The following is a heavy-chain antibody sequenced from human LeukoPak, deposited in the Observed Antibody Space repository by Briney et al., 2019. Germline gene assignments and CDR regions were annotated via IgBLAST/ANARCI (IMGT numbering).Heavy chain of an antibody. J-gene: IGHJ3*02. CDR3: AKDREDIVVVPAALRAAFDI. Sequence: PGGSLRLSCAASGFTFSSYGMHWVRQAPGKGLEWVAFIRYDGSNKYYADSVKGRFTISRDNSKNTLYLQMNSLRAEDTAVCYCAKDREDIVVVPAALRAAFDIWGQGTMVTVSS. CDR1: GFTFSSYG. D-gene: IGHD2-2*01. CDR2: IRYDGSNK. V-gene: IGHV3-30*02.